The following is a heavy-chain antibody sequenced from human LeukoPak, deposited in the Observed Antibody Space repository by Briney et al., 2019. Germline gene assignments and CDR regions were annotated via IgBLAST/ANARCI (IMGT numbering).Heavy chain of an antibody. CDR1: GFTFSSYS. CDR2: ISSSSSYI. J-gene: IGHJ4*02. CDR3: AKDSKMAAAGTRLGY. V-gene: IGHV3-21*04. D-gene: IGHD6-13*01. Sequence: GGSLRLSCAASGFTFSSYSMNWVRQAPGKGLEWVSSISSSSSYIYYADSVKGRFTISRDNSKNTLYLQMNSLRAEDTAVYYCAKDSKMAAAGTRLGYWGQGTLVTVSS.